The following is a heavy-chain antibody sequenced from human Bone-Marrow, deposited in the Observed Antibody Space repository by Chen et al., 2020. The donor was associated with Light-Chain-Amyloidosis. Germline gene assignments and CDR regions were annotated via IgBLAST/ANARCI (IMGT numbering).Heavy chain of an antibody. Sequence: EVQLVESGGGLVKPGGSLSLSCAASGLNFSSSSMNWVRQAPGRGLEWVSSISSGSDYIHHAVSVRGRFTISRDNAKNSVYLQMDSLTADDTAVYYCARGTGGDHLDYHNKYDYWGQGTLVTVSS. CDR2: ISSGSDYI. J-gene: IGHJ4*02. CDR1: GLNFSSSS. D-gene: IGHD4-17*01. CDR3: ARGTGGDHLDYHNKYDY. V-gene: IGHV3-21*01.